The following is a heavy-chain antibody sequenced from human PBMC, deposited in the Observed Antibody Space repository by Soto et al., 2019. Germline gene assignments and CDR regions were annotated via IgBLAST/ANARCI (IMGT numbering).Heavy chain of an antibody. CDR3: ARRISTIVVVPAAIPYNWFDP. J-gene: IGHJ5*02. CDR2: IYYSGST. Sequence: TLSLTCTVSGGSISSGGYYWSWIRQHPGKGLEWIGYIYYSGSTYYNPSLKSRVTISVDTSKNQFSLKLSSVTAADTAVYYCARRISTIVVVPAAIPYNWFDPWGQGTLVTVSS. D-gene: IGHD2-2*01. CDR1: GGSISSGGYY. V-gene: IGHV4-31*03.